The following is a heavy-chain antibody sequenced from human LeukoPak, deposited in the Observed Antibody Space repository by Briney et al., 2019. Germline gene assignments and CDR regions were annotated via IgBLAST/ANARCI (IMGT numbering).Heavy chain of an antibody. CDR1: GFTFKNYY. CDR2: ISADGNII. J-gene: IGHJ4*02. D-gene: IGHD3-10*01. CDR3: ARGGGSENQYAPWYFDY. Sequence: GGSLRLSCEASGFTFKNYYISWFRQAPGKGLEWVSWISADGNIIRYADSVKGRFTISRDNSKNTLSLQMSNLRVEDTAVYYCARGGGSENQYAPWYFDYWGQGALVTVSA. V-gene: IGHV3-11*01.